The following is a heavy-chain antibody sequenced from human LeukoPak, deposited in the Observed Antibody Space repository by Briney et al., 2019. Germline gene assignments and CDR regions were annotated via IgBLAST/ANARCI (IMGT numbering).Heavy chain of an antibody. D-gene: IGHD4-11*01. J-gene: IGHJ4*02. Sequence: GGSLRLSCAASGFTFSSYGMHWVRQAPGKGLEWVAVIWYDGSNKYYADSVKGRFTISRDNSKNTLYLQMNSLRAEDTAVYYCATGGGPNDYSNYARFGYWGQGTLVTVSS. CDR2: IWYDGSNK. V-gene: IGHV3-33*01. CDR1: GFTFSSYG. CDR3: ATGGGPNDYSNYARFGY.